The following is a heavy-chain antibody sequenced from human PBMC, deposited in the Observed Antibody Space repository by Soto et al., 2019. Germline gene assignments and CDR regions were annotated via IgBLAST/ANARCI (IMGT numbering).Heavy chain of an antibody. CDR1: GFTFSTFA. Sequence: EVQLLESGGGLVQPGGSLILSCVASGFTFSTFAINWVRQAPGKGLEWVSAISHNGDRTYYADSVKGRFTISRDNSKNTLYLQMNSLRAEYTAVYYCAKGGGWLYYFDYWGQGTLVTVSS. J-gene: IGHJ4*02. CDR3: AKGGGWLYYFDY. CDR2: ISHNGDRT. D-gene: IGHD3-22*01. V-gene: IGHV3-23*01.